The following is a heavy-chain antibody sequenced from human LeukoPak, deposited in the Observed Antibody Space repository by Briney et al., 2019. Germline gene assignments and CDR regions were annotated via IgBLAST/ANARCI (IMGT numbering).Heavy chain of an antibody. CDR2: IYYSGTT. D-gene: IGHD3-22*01. CDR3: ARKKGRIYYDSSGPFDY. Sequence: SETLSLTCTVSGGSISSYYWSWIRQPPGKGLEWIGYIYYSGTTNYNPSLKSRVTISVDTSKNQFSLKLSSVTAADTAVYYCARKKGRIYYDSSGPFDYWGQGTLVTVSS. CDR1: GGSISSYY. V-gene: IGHV4-59*12. J-gene: IGHJ4*02.